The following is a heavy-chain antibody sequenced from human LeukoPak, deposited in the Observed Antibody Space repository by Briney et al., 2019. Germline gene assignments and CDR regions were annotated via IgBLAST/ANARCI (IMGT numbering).Heavy chain of an antibody. CDR3: ARDTTYYDILTGPCYFDY. CDR2: IIPIFGTA. Sequence: SVKVSCKASGGTFSSYAISWVRQAPGQGLEWMGGIIPIFGTANYAQKFQGRVTITADESTSTAYMELSSLRSEDTAVYYCARDTTYYDILTGPCYFDYWGQGTLVTVSS. CDR1: GGTFSSYA. J-gene: IGHJ4*02. V-gene: IGHV1-69*13. D-gene: IGHD3-9*01.